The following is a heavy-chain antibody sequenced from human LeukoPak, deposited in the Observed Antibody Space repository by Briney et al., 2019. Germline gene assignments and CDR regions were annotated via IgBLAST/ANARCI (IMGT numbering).Heavy chain of an antibody. CDR1: GFSFTDYS. V-gene: IGHV3-11*04. D-gene: IGHD5-12*01. Sequence: GGSLRLSCAASGFSFTDYSMSWIREAPGKGLEWVSYISKSGSTIYYADSVKGRFTISRDNAKKSLYLQMNSLRAEDTAVYYCAREEATIMWINYYYMDVWGKGTSVTVSS. CDR2: ISKSGSTI. CDR3: AREEATIMWINYYYMDV. J-gene: IGHJ6*03.